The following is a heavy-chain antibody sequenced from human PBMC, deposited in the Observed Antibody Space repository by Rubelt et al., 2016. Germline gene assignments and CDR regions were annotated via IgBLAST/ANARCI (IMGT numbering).Heavy chain of an antibody. CDR2: ISATGVGSSGDNT. Sequence: GLEWVSTISATGVGSSGDNTYYADSVKGRFTISRDNSKNTLYLQMNSLRAEDTALYYCAKNSRRELPVDPWGQGTLVTVSS. V-gene: IGHV3-23*01. CDR3: AKNSRRELPVDP. D-gene: IGHD1-7*01. J-gene: IGHJ5*02.